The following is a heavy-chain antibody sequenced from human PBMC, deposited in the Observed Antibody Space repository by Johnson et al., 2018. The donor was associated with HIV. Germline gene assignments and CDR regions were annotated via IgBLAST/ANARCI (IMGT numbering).Heavy chain of an antibody. CDR3: ARGGDDAFDI. J-gene: IGHJ3*02. V-gene: IGHV3-11*04. CDR2: ISRCGSTL. Sequence: QVQLVESGGGLVKPGGSLRLSCAASGFSFSDYYMSWIRQAPGKGLEWVSYISRCGSTLYSADTEKGRFTISRDNTKNSLYLQMNSLRAEDTAVYYRARGGDDAFDILGQGTMVTVSS. CDR1: GFSFSDYY. D-gene: IGHD7-27*01.